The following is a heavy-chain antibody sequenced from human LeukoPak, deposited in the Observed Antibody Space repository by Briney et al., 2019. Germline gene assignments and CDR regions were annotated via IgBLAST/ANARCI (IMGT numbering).Heavy chain of an antibody. CDR2: ISAYNGNT. V-gene: IGHV1-18*01. CDR1: GYTFTSYG. D-gene: IGHD3-16*02. CDR3: ARDLLTGELSVY. Sequence: ASVKVSSKASGYTFTSYGISWVRQAPGQGLEWMGWISAYNGNTNYAQKLQGRVTMTTDTSTSTAYMELRSLRSDDTAVYYCARDLLTGELSVYWGQGTLVTVSS. J-gene: IGHJ4*02.